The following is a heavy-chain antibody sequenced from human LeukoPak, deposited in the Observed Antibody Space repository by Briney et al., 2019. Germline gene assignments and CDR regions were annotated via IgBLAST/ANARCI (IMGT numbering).Heavy chain of an antibody. CDR3: ARGGVVVAFYYFDY. Sequence: PGRSLRLSCAASGFTFSSYAMHWVRQAPGKGLEWVAVISYDGSNKYYADSVKGRFTISRDNSKNTLYLQMNSLRAEHTAVYYWARGGVVVAFYYFDYWGQGTLVTVSS. CDR2: ISYDGSNK. J-gene: IGHJ4*02. V-gene: IGHV3-30-3*01. CDR1: GFTFSSYA. D-gene: IGHD2-21*01.